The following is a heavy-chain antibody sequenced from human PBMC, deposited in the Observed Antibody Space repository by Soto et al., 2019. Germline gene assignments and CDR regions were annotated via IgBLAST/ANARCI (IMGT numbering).Heavy chain of an antibody. CDR1: GGSMFGGGHY. CDR2: INHSGST. Sequence: PSETLSLTCTVSGGSMFGGGHYWAWIRQSPGKGLEWIGEINHSGSTNYNPSLKSRVTISVDTSKNQFSLKLSSVTAADTAVYYCARASVFGVVINWFDPWGQGTLVTVSS. J-gene: IGHJ5*02. CDR3: ARASVFGVVINWFDP. D-gene: IGHD3-3*01. V-gene: IGHV4-39*07.